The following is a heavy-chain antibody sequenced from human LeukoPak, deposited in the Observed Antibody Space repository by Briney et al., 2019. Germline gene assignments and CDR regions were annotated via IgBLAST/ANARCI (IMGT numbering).Heavy chain of an antibody. Sequence: GGSLRLSCAASGFTFSSDAMSWVRQAPGKGLEWVSAISGSGGSTYYADSVKGRFTISRDNSKNTLYLQMNSLRAEDTAVYYCAKDPSSGWYVYYYYGMDVWGQGTTVTVSS. D-gene: IGHD6-19*01. CDR1: GFTFSSDA. CDR3: AKDPSSGWYVYYYYGMDV. V-gene: IGHV3-23*01. J-gene: IGHJ6*02. CDR2: ISGSGGST.